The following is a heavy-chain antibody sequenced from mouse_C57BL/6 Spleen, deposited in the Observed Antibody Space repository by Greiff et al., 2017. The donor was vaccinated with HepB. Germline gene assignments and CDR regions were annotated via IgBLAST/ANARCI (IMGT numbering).Heavy chain of an antibody. J-gene: IGHJ4*01. Sequence: QVQLQHPGAELVKPGASVKLSCKASGYTFTSYWMQWVKQRPGQGLEWIGEIDPSDSYTNYNQKFKGKATLTVDTSSSTAYMQLSSLTSEDSAVYYCARKKVNDFYAMDYWGQGTSVTVSS. V-gene: IGHV1-50*01. CDR3: ARKKVNDFYAMDY. D-gene: IGHD2-1*01. CDR2: IDPSDSYT. CDR1: GYTFTSYW.